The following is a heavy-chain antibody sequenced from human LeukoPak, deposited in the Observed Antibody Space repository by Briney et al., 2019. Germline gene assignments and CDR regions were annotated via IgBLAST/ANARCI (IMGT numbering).Heavy chain of an antibody. CDR3: AIISPVIAAAGTFDY. J-gene: IGHJ4*02. V-gene: IGHV4-39*01. Sequence: PSETLSLTCTVSGGSISSSSYYWGWIRQPPGKGLEWIGSIYYSGSSYYNPSLKSRVTISVDTSKNQFSLKLSSVTAADTAVYYCAIISPVIAAAGTFDYWGQGTLVTVSS. CDR1: GGSISSSSYY. D-gene: IGHD6-13*01. CDR2: IYYSGSS.